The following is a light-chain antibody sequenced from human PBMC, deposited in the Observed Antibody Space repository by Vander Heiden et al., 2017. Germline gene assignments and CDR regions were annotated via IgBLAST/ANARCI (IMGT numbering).Light chain of an antibody. CDR1: SSDVGGYNY. J-gene: IGLJ1*01. CDR2: DVS. V-gene: IGLV2-14*01. CDR3: SSYTSSTGV. Sequence: QSALTQPASVSGSPGQSITISCTGTSSDVGGYNYVSWYQQHPSKAPKLMIYDVSNRPSGVSNRFSGSKSGNTASLTISGLQAEDEADYYCSSYTSSTGVFGTGTKVTVL.